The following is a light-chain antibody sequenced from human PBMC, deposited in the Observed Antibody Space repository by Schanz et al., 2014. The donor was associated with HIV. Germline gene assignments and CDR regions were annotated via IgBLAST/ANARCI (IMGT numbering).Light chain of an antibody. V-gene: IGLV2-14*01. CDR1: SSDGRGSDY. J-gene: IGLJ3*02. CDR3: ATWDDSLSAWV. CDR2: DVN. Sequence: QSALTQPASVSGSPGQSITISCTGTSSDGRGSDYLPWSQQHPGKAPKLIIYDVNYRPSGSSNRFSGSKSGSTASLAIFGLQAEDEADYYCATWDDSLSAWVFGGGTKLTVL.